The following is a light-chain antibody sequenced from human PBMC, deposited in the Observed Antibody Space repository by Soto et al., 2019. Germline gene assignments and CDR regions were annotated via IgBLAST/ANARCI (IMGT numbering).Light chain of an antibody. CDR3: QQYSKWPIT. Sequence: IVMTQSPATLSVSPVERATLSCTASQSVSTNLAWYQQTPGQAPRVLIYGASSRATGIPDRFSGSGSGTGLTLTISRLEPEDLAVYYCQQYSKWPITFGKGTRLEIK. CDR2: GAS. J-gene: IGKJ5*01. V-gene: IGKV3D-15*01. CDR1: QSVSTN.